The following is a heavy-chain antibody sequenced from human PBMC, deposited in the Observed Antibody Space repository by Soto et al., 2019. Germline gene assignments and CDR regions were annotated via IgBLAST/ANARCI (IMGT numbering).Heavy chain of an antibody. J-gene: IGHJ3*02. D-gene: IGHD2-8*01. CDR1: GFTSTNYV. CDR2: ISGSGTTT. V-gene: IGHV3-23*01. Sequence: VGSPRLSCAASGFTSTNYVMNWVRQAPGKGLEWVSSISGSGTTTFYADSVKGRFIISRDNSMNTLYLQMNSLRAEDTALYYCAKDRVGGVPDAFDIWGQGTMVTVSS. CDR3: AKDRVGGVPDAFDI.